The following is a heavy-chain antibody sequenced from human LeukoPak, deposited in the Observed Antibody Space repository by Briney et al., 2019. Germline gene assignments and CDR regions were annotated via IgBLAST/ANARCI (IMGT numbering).Heavy chain of an antibody. CDR1: GFTVSSNY. J-gene: IGHJ4*02. V-gene: IGHV3-53*01. D-gene: IGHD6-6*01. CDR3: ARLLAARHFDY. Sequence: GGSLRLSCAASGFTVSSNYMSWVRQAPGKGLEWVSVIYSGGSTYYADSVKGRFTISRDNSKNTLYLQMNSLRAEDTAVYYYARLLAARHFDYWGQGTLVTVSS. CDR2: IYSGGST.